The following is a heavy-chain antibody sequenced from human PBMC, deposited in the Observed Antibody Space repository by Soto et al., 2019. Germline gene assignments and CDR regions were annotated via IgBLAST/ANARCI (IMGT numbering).Heavy chain of an antibody. D-gene: IGHD3-10*01. CDR1: GFTFSDCS. CDR2: ISSTSSHR. CDR3: TKDRSGRYPPGDGMDV. V-gene: IGHV3-21*06. J-gene: IGHJ6*02. Sequence: EVQLVESGGGLVKPGGYLRLSCAASGFTFSDCSMNWVRQAPGKGLEWVSAISSTSSHRYYADSVKGRFTISRDNAKNSLYLEVNSLSADDTAVYYCTKDRSGRYPPGDGMDVWGQGTTVTVSS.